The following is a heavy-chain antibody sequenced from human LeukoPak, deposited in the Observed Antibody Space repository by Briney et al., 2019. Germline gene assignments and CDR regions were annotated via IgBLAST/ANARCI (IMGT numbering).Heavy chain of an antibody. D-gene: IGHD5-24*01. CDR3: ARGAMTTTSTFDY. CDR2: IYYSGST. Sequence: SETLSLTCTVSGGSISSSSYYWGWIRQHPGKGLEWIGSIYYSGSTYYNPSLKSRVTISVDTSKNQFSLKLSSVTAADTAVYYCARGAMTTTSTFDYWGQGTLVTVSS. CDR1: GGSISSSSYY. J-gene: IGHJ4*02. V-gene: IGHV4-39*07.